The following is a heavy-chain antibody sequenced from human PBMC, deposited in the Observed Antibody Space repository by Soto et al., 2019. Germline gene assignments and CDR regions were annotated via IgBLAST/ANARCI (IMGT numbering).Heavy chain of an antibody. CDR3: ARCVHLGELSSPHFDY. V-gene: IGHV4-39*01. CDR2: IYYSGST. J-gene: IGHJ4*02. D-gene: IGHD3-16*02. CDR1: GGSISSSSYY. Sequence: QLQLQESGPGLVKPSETLSLTCTVSGGSISSSSYYWGWIRQPPGKGLEWIGSIYYSGSTYYNPSLKSRVTISVDTSKNQFSLKLSSVTAADTAVYYCARCVHLGELSSPHFDYWGQGTLVTVSS.